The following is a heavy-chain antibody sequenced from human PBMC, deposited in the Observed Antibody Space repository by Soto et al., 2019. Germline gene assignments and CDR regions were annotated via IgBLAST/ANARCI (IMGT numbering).Heavy chain of an antibody. CDR1: GYSFTRYY. V-gene: IGHV1-18*01. J-gene: IGHJ4*02. CDR2: ISAYNGNT. D-gene: IGHD1-26*01. Sequence: QVQLVQSGAEVKKPGASVKVSCKASGYSFTRYYINWVRQAPGRGLEWMGWISAYNGNTHYEEKLQGRVTLTTDTATSTAYQELRSLRSADTAVCFCARGGQWDFLSDYWGQGTLVTVSS. CDR3: ARGGQWDFLSDY.